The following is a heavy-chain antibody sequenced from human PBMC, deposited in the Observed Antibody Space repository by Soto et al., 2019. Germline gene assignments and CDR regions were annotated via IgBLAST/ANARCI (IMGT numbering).Heavy chain of an antibody. CDR3: ARDPLLWFGELYPLDAFDI. J-gene: IGHJ3*02. V-gene: IGHV3-7*01. Sequence: PGGSLRLSCAVSGFTFNSHAMSWVRQAPGKGLEWVANIKQDGSEKYYVDSVKGRFTISRDNAKNSLYLQMNSLRAEDTAVYYCARDPLLWFGELYPLDAFDIWGQGTMVTVSS. CDR2: IKQDGSEK. CDR1: GFTFNSHA. D-gene: IGHD3-10*01.